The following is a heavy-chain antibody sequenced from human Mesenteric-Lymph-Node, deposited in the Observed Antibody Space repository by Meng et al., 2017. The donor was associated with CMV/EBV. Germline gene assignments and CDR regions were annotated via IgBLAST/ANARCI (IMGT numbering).Heavy chain of an antibody. CDR3: ARVEVGATGYYYYGMDV. J-gene: IGHJ6*02. CDR2: MRSDGNDI. V-gene: IGHV3-30*02. D-gene: IGHD1-26*01. CDR1: GFIFRTYG. Sequence: GESLKISCAASGFIFRTYGMHWVRQTPGKGLEWVAFMRSDGNDIHYVDSVKGRFIISRDNAKNSLYLQMNSLRAEDTALYYCARVEVGATGYYYYGMDVWGQGTTVTVSS.